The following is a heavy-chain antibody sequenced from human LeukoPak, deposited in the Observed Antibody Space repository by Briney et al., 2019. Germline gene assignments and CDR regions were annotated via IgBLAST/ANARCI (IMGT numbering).Heavy chain of an antibody. Sequence: HSGGSLRLSCAASGFTFSSYAMSWVRQAPGKGLEWVSAISGSGGSTYYADSVKGRFTISRDNSKNTLYLQMNSLRAEDTAVYYCAKRAFGYCTHGVCYFFDYWGQGTLVTVSS. CDR3: AKRAFGYCTHGVCYFFDY. V-gene: IGHV3-23*01. CDR1: GFTFSSYA. J-gene: IGHJ4*02. CDR2: ISGSGGST. D-gene: IGHD2-8*01.